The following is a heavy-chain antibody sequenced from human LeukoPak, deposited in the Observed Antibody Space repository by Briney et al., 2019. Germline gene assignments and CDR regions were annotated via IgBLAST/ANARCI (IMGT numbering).Heavy chain of an antibody. Sequence: GGSLRLSCAASGFSFSSYGMHWVRQAPGKGLEYVSAINSSGVSKYYANSVKGRFTISRDNSKNTLHLQMGSLRAEDMAVYYCAREGSYGDSDYWGQGTLVTVSS. J-gene: IGHJ4*02. CDR1: GFSFSSYG. CDR3: AREGSYGDSDY. V-gene: IGHV3-64*01. D-gene: IGHD5-18*01. CDR2: INSSGVSK.